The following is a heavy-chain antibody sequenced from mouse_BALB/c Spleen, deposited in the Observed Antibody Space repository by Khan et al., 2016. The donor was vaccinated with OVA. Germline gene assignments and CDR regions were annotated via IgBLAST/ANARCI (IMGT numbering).Heavy chain of an antibody. CDR3: ARRNYFGYTFAY. Sequence: QIQLVQSGAELARPGASVKLSCKASDYTFTDYYINWVKQRTGQGLEWIGEISPGSGDTYYNEKFKGKATLTADKSSSTAYMQLNSLTSEASAVYFCARRNYFGYTFAYWGQGTLVTVSA. D-gene: IGHD1-2*01. CDR1: DYTFTDYY. CDR2: ISPGSGDT. V-gene: IGHV1-77*01. J-gene: IGHJ3*01.